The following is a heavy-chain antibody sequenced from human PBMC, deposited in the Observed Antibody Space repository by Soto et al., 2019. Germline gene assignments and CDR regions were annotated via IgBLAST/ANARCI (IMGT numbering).Heavy chain of an antibody. V-gene: IGHV3-48*03. Sequence: SLRLSCAASGFTFSSYEMNWVRQAPGKGLEWVSYISSSGSTIYYADSVKGRFTISRDNAKNSLYLQMNSLRAEDTAVYYCARGGYYGSGSYRYYYYGMDVWGQGTTVTVSS. CDR1: GFTFSSYE. CDR2: ISSSGSTI. J-gene: IGHJ6*02. CDR3: ARGGYYGSGSYRYYYYGMDV. D-gene: IGHD3-10*01.